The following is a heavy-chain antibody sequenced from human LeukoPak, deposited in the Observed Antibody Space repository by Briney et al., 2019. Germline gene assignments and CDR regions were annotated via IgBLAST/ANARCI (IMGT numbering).Heavy chain of an antibody. CDR1: GFTFSNYN. V-gene: IGHV3-48*01. D-gene: IGHD1-14*01. J-gene: IGHJ3*02. Sequence: GGSLRLSCAASGFTFSNYNMNWVRQAPGKGLEWVSYINSSSSTIYYADSVKGRFTISRDNAKNSLYLQMNSLRAEDTAVYYCASEGLTGAFDIWGQGTMVTVSS. CDR2: INSSSSTI. CDR3: ASEGLTGAFDI.